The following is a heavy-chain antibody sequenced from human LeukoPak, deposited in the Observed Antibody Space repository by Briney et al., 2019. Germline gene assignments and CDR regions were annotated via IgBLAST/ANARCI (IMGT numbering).Heavy chain of an antibody. Sequence: GASVTVSCKASGYTFTDYYIHWVRQAPGQGLGWMGWINPSSDDTNYAQDFQGRVTMTRDTSITTAYLELNSLKSDDTAVYYCARGGHTSTADFYFDYWGQGTLVTVSS. CDR2: INPSSDDT. CDR3: ARGGHTSTADFYFDY. CDR1: GYTFTDYY. V-gene: IGHV1-2*02. D-gene: IGHD1-26*01. J-gene: IGHJ4*02.